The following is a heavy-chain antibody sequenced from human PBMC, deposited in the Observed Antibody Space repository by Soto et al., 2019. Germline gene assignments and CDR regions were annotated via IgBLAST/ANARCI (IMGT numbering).Heavy chain of an antibody. Sequence: PSQTLSLTCAISGDSASSNRAAWNCIRQSPSRGLEWLGRTYYRTRWYNDYAVSVKGRITINPDPSKNQFSLQLNSVTPEDTAVYYCAAATRGYLSCGLDVSGPATTVTGS. CDR2: TYYRTRWYN. CDR3: AAATRGYLSCGLDV. CDR1: GDSASSNRAA. J-gene: IGHJ6*02. D-gene: IGHD5-12*01. V-gene: IGHV6-1*01.